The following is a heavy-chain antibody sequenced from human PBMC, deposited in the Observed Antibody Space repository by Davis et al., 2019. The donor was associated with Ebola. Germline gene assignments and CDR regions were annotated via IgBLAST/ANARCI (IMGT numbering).Heavy chain of an antibody. CDR1: GGSFSGHY. J-gene: IGHJ4*02. D-gene: IGHD1-26*01. Sequence: SETLSLTCAVSGGSFSGHYWTWIRQPPGKGLEWIGEINHSGSTNYNPSLKSRVTISVDTSKNQFSLKLTSVTAADTAVYYCARGGSGSYMYYFDYWGQGTLVT. CDR3: ARGGSGSYMYYFDY. CDR2: INHSGST. V-gene: IGHV4-34*01.